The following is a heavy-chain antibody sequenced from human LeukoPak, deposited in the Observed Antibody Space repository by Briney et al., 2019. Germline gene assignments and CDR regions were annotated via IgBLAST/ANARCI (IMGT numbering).Heavy chain of an antibody. J-gene: IGHJ3*02. Sequence: PGRSLRLSCAASGFTFSSYAMHWVRQAPGKGLEWVAVISYDGINKYYADSVKGRFTISRDNSKNTLYLQMNSLRAEDTAVYYCARATYYYDSSGYGGAFDIWGQGTMVTVSS. D-gene: IGHD3-22*01. CDR3: ARATYYYDSSGYGGAFDI. CDR1: GFTFSSYA. CDR2: ISYDGINK. V-gene: IGHV3-30*04.